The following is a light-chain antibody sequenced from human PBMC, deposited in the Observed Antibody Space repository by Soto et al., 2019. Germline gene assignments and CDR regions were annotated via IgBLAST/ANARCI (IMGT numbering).Light chain of an antibody. J-gene: IGLJ1*01. Sequence: QSALTQPPSVSAAPGQKVTISCSGSSSNIGNNYVSWYQQFPGTAPKLVIYDNNKRPTGIPDRFYGSKSATSATLDITGLQTGDEADYYCGTWDSSLSGGVFGTGTKV. V-gene: IGLV1-51*01. CDR1: SSNIGNNY. CDR3: GTWDSSLSGGV. CDR2: DNN.